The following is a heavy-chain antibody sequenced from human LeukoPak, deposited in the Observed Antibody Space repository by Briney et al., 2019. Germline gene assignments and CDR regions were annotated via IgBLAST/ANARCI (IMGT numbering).Heavy chain of an antibody. V-gene: IGHV3-30-3*01. Sequence: QPGGSLRLSCAASGFTFSTYAMSWVRQAPGKGLEWVAVISYDGSNKYYADSVKGRFTISRDNSRTFLYLQMDSLRLEDTAVYYCARGAPPDYWAREPWSPSPQ. CDR3: ARGAPPDY. CDR1: GFTFSTYA. J-gene: IGHJ4*02. CDR2: ISYDGSNK.